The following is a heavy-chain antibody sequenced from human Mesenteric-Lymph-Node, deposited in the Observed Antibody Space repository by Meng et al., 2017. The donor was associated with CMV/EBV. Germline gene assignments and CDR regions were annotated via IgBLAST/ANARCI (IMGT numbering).Heavy chain of an antibody. CDR1: GFTFDDYA. Sequence: GGSLRLSCAASGFTFDDYAMHWVRQAPGKGLEWVSGISWNSGSIGYADSVKGRFTISRDNAKNSLYLQMNSLRAEDTAVYYCAKDRGYSGYDGGDYWGQGTLVTVSS. CDR3: AKDRGYSGYDGGDY. J-gene: IGHJ4*02. V-gene: IGHV3-9*01. CDR2: ISWNSGSI. D-gene: IGHD5-12*01.